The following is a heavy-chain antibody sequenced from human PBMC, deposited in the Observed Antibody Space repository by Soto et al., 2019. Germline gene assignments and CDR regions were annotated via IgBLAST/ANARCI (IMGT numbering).Heavy chain of an antibody. CDR1: GGSISSNNYY. D-gene: IGHD6-25*01. CDR3: AVVDSTGNWFDP. Sequence: PSETLSLTCSVSGGSISSNNYYWGWIRQPPGKGLEWIGSMYYSGTTYYNPSLKSRVTISVDTSKNQFTLKLISVTAADTAVYYCAVVDSTGNWFDPWGEGALVTVSS. J-gene: IGHJ5*02. CDR2: MYYSGTT. V-gene: IGHV4-39*01.